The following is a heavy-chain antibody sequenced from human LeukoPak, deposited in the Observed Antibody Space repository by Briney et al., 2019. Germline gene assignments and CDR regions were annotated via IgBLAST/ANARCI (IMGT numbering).Heavy chain of an antibody. D-gene: IGHD3-10*01. V-gene: IGHV3-53*01. Sequence: GGSLRLSCAASGFTVSSNYMSWVRQAPGKGLEWVSVIHSGGSTYYADSVKGRFTISRDNSKNTLYLQMNSLRAEDTAVYYCARVNSARGALDYWGQGTLVTVSS. J-gene: IGHJ4*02. CDR1: GFTVSSNY. CDR3: ARVNSARGALDY. CDR2: IHSGGST.